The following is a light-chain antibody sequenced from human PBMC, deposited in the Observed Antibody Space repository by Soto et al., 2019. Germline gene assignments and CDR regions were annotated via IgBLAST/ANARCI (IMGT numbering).Light chain of an antibody. J-gene: IGKJ4*01. V-gene: IGKV3-20*01. Sequence: EIVLTQSPGTRSLSPGEGATLSCRASQSISNNFLAWYQHKPGQAPRLLMHGAFNRASGIPDRFSGSASGTDFTLTISRLEPEDFAVYYCQQYNTAPMTFGGGTKVEIK. CDR3: QQYNTAPMT. CDR2: GAF. CDR1: QSISNNF.